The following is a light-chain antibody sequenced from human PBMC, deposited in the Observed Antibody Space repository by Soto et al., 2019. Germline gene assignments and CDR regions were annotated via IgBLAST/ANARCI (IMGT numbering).Light chain of an antibody. J-gene: IGKJ5*01. CDR3: QQYYSYPIT. V-gene: IGKV1D-16*01. CDR1: QGITSW. Sequence: DIQITQAPSFVSASVGDRVTISCRASQGITSWLAWYQQKPGKAPKLLIYDASSLESGVPSRFSGSGSGTEFTLTTSSLQPGDFATYHCQQYYSYPITFGQGTRLEIK. CDR2: DAS.